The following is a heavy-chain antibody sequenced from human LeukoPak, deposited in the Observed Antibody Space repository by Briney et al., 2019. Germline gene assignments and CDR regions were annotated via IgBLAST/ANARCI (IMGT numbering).Heavy chain of an antibody. J-gene: IGHJ4*02. CDR2: ISGSGGST. V-gene: IGHV3-23*01. Sequence: GGSLRLSCAASGFAFSSYAMSWVRQAPGKGLEWVSAISGSGGSTYYADSVKGRFTISRDNSKNTLYLQMNSLRAEDTAVYYCAKDQGAVEATFDYWGQGTLVTVSS. CDR1: GFAFSSYA. CDR3: AKDQGAVEATFDY. D-gene: IGHD5-12*01.